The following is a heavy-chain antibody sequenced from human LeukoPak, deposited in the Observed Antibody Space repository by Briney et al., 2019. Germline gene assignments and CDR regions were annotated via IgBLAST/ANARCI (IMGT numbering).Heavy chain of an antibody. J-gene: IGHJ3*02. CDR2: IYYSGST. D-gene: IGHD3-9*01. Sequence: SETLSLTCTVSGGSISSSSYYWGWIRQPPGKGLEWIGSIYYSGSTYYNPSLKSRVTISVDTSKNQFSLKLSSVTAADTAVYYCARHRGYFDRLATNDAFDIWGQGTMVTVSS. CDR1: GGSISSSSYY. V-gene: IGHV4-39*01. CDR3: ARHRGYFDRLATNDAFDI.